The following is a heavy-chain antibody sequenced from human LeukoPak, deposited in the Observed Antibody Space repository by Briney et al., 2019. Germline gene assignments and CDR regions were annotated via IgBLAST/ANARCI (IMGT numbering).Heavy chain of an antibody. CDR1: GFTVSSNY. J-gene: IGHJ4*02. CDR2: IYSGGST. V-gene: IGHV3-53*01. Sequence: GGSLRLSCAASGFTVSSNYTSWVRQAPGKGLEWVSVIYSGGSTYYADSVKGRFIISRDNSKNTLYLQMNSLRAEDTAVYYCARDSFNLGYFDYWGQGTLVTVSS. CDR3: ARDSFNLGYFDY.